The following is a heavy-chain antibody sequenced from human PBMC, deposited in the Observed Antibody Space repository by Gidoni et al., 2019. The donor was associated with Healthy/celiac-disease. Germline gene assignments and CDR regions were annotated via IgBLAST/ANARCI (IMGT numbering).Heavy chain of an antibody. CDR1: GGTFSSYA. Sequence: QVQLVQSGAEVTKPGSSVKVSCKASGGTFSSYAISWVRQAPGQGLEWMGRIIPIRGIANYAQKFQGRVTITADKSTSTAYMELSSLRSEDTAVYYCAVRLCSGGSCYETGDYWGQGTLVTVSS. CDR2: IIPIRGIA. J-gene: IGHJ4*02. V-gene: IGHV1-69*09. CDR3: AVRLCSGGSCYETGDY. D-gene: IGHD2-15*01.